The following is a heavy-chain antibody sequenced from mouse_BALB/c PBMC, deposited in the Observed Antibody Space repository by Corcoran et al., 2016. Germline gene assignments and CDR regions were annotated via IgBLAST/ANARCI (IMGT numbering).Heavy chain of an antibody. CDR1: GYSFTGYT. V-gene: IGHV1-18*01. CDR2: INPYNGGT. D-gene: IGHD1-2*01. Sequence: EVQLQQSGPELVKPGASMKISCKASGYSFTGYTMNWVKQSHGKNLEWLGLINPYNGGTSYNQKFKGKATLTVDKSSSTAYMELLSLTSEDSAVDYCARGRTDYGSAGHYYAMDYWGQGTSVTVSS. J-gene: IGHJ4*01. CDR3: ARGRTDYGSAGHYYAMDY.